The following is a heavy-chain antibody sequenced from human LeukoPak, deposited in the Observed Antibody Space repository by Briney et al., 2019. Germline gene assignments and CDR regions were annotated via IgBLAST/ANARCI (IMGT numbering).Heavy chain of an antibody. CDR1: GGSISSYY. CDR2: IYYSGST. V-gene: IGHV4-59*01. CDR3: ARGYSSSWFFDY. D-gene: IGHD6-13*01. Sequence: PSETLSLTCTVSGGSISSYYWSWIRQPPGKGLEWIGYIYYSGSTNYNPSLKSRVTISVDTSKNQFSPKPSSVTAADTAVYYCARGYSSSWFFDYWGQGTLVTVSS. J-gene: IGHJ4*02.